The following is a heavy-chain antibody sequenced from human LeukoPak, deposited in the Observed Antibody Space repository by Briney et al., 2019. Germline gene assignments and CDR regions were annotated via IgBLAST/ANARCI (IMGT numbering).Heavy chain of an antibody. CDR2: IRRIGIYI. D-gene: IGHD1-26*01. CDR1: GFTFSDYY. V-gene: IGHV3-11*06. CDR3: ARDRAGGSGSYSDY. Sequence: GGSLRLSCAASGFTFSDYYMIWIPQAPGKGLEWVSSIRRIGIYINYADPVKGRVTTSRDNAKHSLYLQMNSIRAEDTAVYYCARDRAGGSGSYSDYWGQGTLVTVSS. J-gene: IGHJ4*02.